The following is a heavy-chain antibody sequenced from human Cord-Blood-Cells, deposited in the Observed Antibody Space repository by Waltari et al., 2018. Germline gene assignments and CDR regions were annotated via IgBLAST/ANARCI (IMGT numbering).Heavy chain of an antibody. CDR3: ARSGGDQPDFDY. D-gene: IGHD2-21*01. Sequence: QIQLVQSGAEVKKPGASVKVSCKASGYTFTSYAMHWVCQAPGQRREWMGWINAGNGNTKYSQKCQGRVTITRDTSARTAYMELSSLRSEDTAVYYWARSGGDQPDFDYWGQGTLVTVSS. CDR1: GYTFTSYA. CDR2: INAGNGNT. V-gene: IGHV1-3*01. J-gene: IGHJ4*02.